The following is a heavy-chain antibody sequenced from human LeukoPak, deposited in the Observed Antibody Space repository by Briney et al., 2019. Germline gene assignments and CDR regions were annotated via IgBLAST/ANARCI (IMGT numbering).Heavy chain of an antibody. CDR3: ARHSEAAGTFDY. V-gene: IGHV4-34*01. CDR1: GGSFSGYY. Sequence: PSETLSLTCAVYGGSFSGYYWSWIRQPPGKGLEWIGEINHSGSTNYNPSLKSRVTISVDTSKNQFSLKLSSVTAADTAVYYCARHSEAAGTFDYWGQGTLVTVSS. CDR2: INHSGST. D-gene: IGHD6-13*01. J-gene: IGHJ4*02.